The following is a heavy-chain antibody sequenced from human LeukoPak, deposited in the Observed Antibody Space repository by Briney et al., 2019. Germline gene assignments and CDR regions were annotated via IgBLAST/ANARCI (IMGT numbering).Heavy chain of an antibody. V-gene: IGHV4-38-2*02. Sequence: PSETLSLTCTVSGYSISSGYYWGWIRQPPGKGLEWIGSIYHSGSTYYNPSLKSRVTISVDTSKNQFSLKLSSVTAADTAVYYCARDGMVRGVTTDYWGQGTLVTVSS. J-gene: IGHJ4*02. CDR2: IYHSGST. CDR3: ARDGMVRGVTTDY. D-gene: IGHD3-10*01. CDR1: GYSISSGYY.